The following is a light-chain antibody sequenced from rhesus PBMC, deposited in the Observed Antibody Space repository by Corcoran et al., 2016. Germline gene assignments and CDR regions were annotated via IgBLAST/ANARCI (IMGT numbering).Light chain of an antibody. V-gene: IGKV1-25*01. CDR1: QGISKY. Sequence: DIQMTQSPSSLSASVGDTVTITCQASQGISKYLAWYQQKPGKAPKLLTNDASTLQSGVPSRFSGSGTGTEFTLTISSLQPEDFATDYCQQHNSYPWTFGQGTKVEIK. J-gene: IGKJ1*01. CDR2: DAS. CDR3: QQHNSYPWT.